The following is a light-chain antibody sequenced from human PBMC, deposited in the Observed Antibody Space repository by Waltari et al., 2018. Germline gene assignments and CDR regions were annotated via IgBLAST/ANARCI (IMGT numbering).Light chain of an antibody. CDR1: SSDVGAYNY. J-gene: IGLJ2*01. V-gene: IGLV2-14*03. CDR2: DVS. Sequence: QSALTQAASVSGSPGQSITISCTGTSSDVGAYNYVSWYQQHPGKAPKLMIYDVSNRPSGVSNRCSGSKSGNTASLTISGLQAEDEADYYCSSFTSSSTVLFGGGTRLSVL. CDR3: SSFTSSSTVL.